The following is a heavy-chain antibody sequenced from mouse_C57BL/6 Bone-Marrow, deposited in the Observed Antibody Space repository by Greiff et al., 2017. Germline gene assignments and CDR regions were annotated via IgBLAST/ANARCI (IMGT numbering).Heavy chain of an antibody. V-gene: IGHV5-6*01. J-gene: IGHJ2*01. D-gene: IGHD2-12*01. CDR3: ARDHLRRYYFDY. Sequence: EVMLVESGGDLVKPGGSLKLSCAASGFTFSSYGMSWVRQTPDKRLEWVATISSGGSYTYYPDSVKGRFTISRDNAKNTLYLQMSSLKSEDTAMYYGARDHLRRYYFDYWGQGTTLTVSS. CDR1: GFTFSSYG. CDR2: ISSGGSYT.